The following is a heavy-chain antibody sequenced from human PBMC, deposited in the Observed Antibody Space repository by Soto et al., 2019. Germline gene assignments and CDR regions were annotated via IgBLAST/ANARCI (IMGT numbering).Heavy chain of an antibody. Sequence: EVQLLESGGGFVQPGGSLRLSCAASGFTFSSYGMSWVRQAPGKGLEWVSSINNSGSRTYHADSVKGRFTISRDNSKNTLYLQMNSLRAEDTAVYYCAKAITDQSGTYFPFDYWGQGTLVTVSS. V-gene: IGHV3-23*01. CDR1: GFTFSSYG. CDR3: AKAITDQSGTYFPFDY. J-gene: IGHJ4*02. CDR2: INNSGSRT. D-gene: IGHD1-26*01.